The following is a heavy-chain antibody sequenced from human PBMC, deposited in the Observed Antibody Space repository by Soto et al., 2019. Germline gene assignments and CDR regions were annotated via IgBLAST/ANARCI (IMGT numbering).Heavy chain of an antibody. CDR2: IYYSGST. V-gene: IGHV4-39*01. D-gene: IGHD5-12*01. CDR3: TRPNDGYSGS. Sequence: SETLSLTCTVSGGSISSSSYYWGWIRQPPGKGLEWIGSIYYSGSTYYNPSLKSRVTISVDTSKNQFSLKLSSVTAADTAMYYCTRPNDGYSGSWGQGTLVTVSS. CDR1: GGSISSSSYY. J-gene: IGHJ5*02.